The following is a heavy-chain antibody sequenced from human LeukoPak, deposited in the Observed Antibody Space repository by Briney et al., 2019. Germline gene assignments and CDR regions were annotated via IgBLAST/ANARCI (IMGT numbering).Heavy chain of an antibody. J-gene: IGHJ4*02. CDR3: TRAPPYGSGWSKGVLDY. D-gene: IGHD6-19*01. CDR2: INHSGST. V-gene: IGHV4-34*01. Sequence: SETLSLTCAVFGGSFSGYHWTWIRQPPGKGLEWIGEINHSGSTNYNPSLKSRVTISVDKSKNQFSLKMTSVTAADTAVYYCTRAPPYGSGWSKGVLDYWGQGTLVTVSS. CDR1: GGSFSGYH.